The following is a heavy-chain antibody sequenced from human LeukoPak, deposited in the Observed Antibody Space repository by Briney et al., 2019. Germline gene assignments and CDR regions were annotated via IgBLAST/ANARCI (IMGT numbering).Heavy chain of an antibody. CDR1: GGSIRSYY. D-gene: IGHD2-21*02. V-gene: IGHV4-59*08. CDR2: IYYSGST. CDR3: ARHGEYRLPWGYYYVMDV. Sequence: SETLSLTCTVSGGSIRSYYWSWIRQPPGKGLEWIGYIYYSGSTNYNPSLKSRVTMSVDTSKNQFSLKLGSVTAADTAVYYCARHGEYRLPWGYYYVMDVWGQGTTVTVSS. J-gene: IGHJ6*02.